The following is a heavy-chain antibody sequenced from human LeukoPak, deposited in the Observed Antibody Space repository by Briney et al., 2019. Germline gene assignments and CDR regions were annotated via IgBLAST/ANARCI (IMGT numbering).Heavy chain of an antibody. D-gene: IGHD3-9*01. CDR2: ISSSGTTI. Sequence: PGGSLRLSCAASGFTFTDFYMSWIRQAPGKGLEWVSYISSSGTTIYYADSVMGRFTISRDNAKNSLYLQMNSLRAEDTAVYYCARALTGFIPGNWGQGTLATVSS. CDR3: ARALTGFIPGN. CDR1: GFTFTDFY. V-gene: IGHV3-11*01. J-gene: IGHJ4*02.